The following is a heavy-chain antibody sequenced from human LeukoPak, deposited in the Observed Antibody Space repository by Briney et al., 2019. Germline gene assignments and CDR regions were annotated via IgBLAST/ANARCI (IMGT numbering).Heavy chain of an antibody. Sequence: GGSLRLSCAASTFTFSSYWMSWVRQAPGKGLEWEANIKQDGSEKYYVDSVKGRFTISRDNAKNSLYLQMNSLRAEDTAVYYCARDWNYFFDYWGQGTLVTVSS. V-gene: IGHV3-7*03. D-gene: IGHD1-7*01. CDR3: ARDWNYFFDY. J-gene: IGHJ4*02. CDR1: TFTFSSYW. CDR2: IKQDGSEK.